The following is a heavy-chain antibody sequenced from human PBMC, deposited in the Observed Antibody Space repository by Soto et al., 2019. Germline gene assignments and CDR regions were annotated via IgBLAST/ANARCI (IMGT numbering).Heavy chain of an antibody. Sequence: QVQLVQSGAEVKKPGASVKVSCKASGYTFTSYDINWVRQATGQGLEWMGWMNPNSGNTGYAQKFQGRVTMTRNTSISTAYMELSSLRSEDTAVYYCARGRGKRWLQLRDFDYWGQGTLVTVSS. CDR2: MNPNSGNT. CDR1: GYTFTSYD. D-gene: IGHD5-12*01. CDR3: ARGRGKRWLQLRDFDY. J-gene: IGHJ4*02. V-gene: IGHV1-8*01.